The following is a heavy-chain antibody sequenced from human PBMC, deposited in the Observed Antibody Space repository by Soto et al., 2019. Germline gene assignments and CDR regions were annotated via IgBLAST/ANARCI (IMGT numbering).Heavy chain of an antibody. CDR1: GYTFTSYG. CDR2: ISAYNGNT. J-gene: IGHJ6*03. Sequence: ASVKVSCKASGYTFTSYGISWVRQAPGQGLEWMGWISAYNGNTNYAQKLQGRATMTTDTSTSTAYMELRSLRSDDTAVYYCARAYYDFWSGEVYYYMDVWGKGTTVTVSS. D-gene: IGHD3-3*01. CDR3: ARAYYDFWSGEVYYYMDV. V-gene: IGHV1-18*01.